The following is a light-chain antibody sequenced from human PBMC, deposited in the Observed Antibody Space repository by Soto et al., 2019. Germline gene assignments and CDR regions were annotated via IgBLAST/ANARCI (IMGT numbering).Light chain of an antibody. CDR1: QTISSW. CDR2: KAS. J-gene: IGKJ1*01. V-gene: IGKV1-5*03. CDR3: QRYNSYSEA. Sequence: DIQMTQSPSTLSGAVGDRVTITCRASQTISSWLAWYQQKPGKAPKLLIYKASTLKSGVPSRFSGSGSGPKCSLTIGSLQPEDFATYYCQRYNSYSEAFGQGTKVDI.